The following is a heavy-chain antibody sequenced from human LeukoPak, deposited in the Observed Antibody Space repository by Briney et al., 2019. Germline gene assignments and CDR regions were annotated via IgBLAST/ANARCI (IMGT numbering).Heavy chain of an antibody. CDR2: ITPTSTSI. D-gene: IGHD3-22*01. Sequence: AGGSLRLSCAASVIAFRSFSMIWVRQARWKGLEWVLSITPTSTSIFYADSVRGRFTISRDNPKNSLYLQMNSLRAEDTAIYHCATVYYDSSAYGDLDSWGQGTLVTVSS. CDR1: VIAFRSFS. J-gene: IGHJ4*02. V-gene: IGHV3-21*01. CDR3: ATVYYDSSAYGDLDS.